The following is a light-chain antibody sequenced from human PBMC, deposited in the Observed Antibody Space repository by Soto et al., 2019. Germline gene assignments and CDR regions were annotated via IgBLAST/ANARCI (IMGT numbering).Light chain of an antibody. CDR3: QQFNNWPHT. J-gene: IGKJ5*01. V-gene: IGKV3-15*01. Sequence: EIVLNQSPATLSVSPGERATLSCRASQSVNQKLGWYQQKPGQAPRLLIYVASYRATGIPARFSGSGSGTEYTLTISNLQAEDFAVYYCQQFNNWPHTFGQGTRLEIK. CDR2: VAS. CDR1: QSVNQK.